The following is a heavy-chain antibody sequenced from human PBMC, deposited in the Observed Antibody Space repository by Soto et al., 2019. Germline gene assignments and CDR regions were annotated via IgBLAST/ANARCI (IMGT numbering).Heavy chain of an antibody. Sequence: GGSLKISCKGSGYSFTSYCSGWVRQMAGEGVGWMGIIYPGDSDTRYSPSFQGQVHISHDQSLSTAYLQWSSLKASDTAMYYCARRLSYYYSGMDVWGQGTTVTVSS. CDR2: IYPGDSDT. D-gene: IGHD3-16*01. V-gene: IGHV5-51*01. J-gene: IGHJ6*02. CDR3: ARRLSYYYSGMDV. CDR1: GYSFTSYC.